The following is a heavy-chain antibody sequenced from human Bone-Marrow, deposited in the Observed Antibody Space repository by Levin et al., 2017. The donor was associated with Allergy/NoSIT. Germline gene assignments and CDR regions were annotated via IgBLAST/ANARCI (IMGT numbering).Heavy chain of an antibody. D-gene: IGHD6-19*01. Sequence: GGSLRLSCAASGFTFSSYSMNWVRQAPGKGLEWVSYISSSSSTIYYADSVKGRFTISRDNAKNSLYLQMNSLRAEDTAVYYCARGLEAVGWYSDYWGQGTLVTVSS. J-gene: IGHJ4*02. CDR2: ISSSSSTI. CDR1: GFTFSSYS. V-gene: IGHV3-48*01. CDR3: ARGLEAVGWYSDY.